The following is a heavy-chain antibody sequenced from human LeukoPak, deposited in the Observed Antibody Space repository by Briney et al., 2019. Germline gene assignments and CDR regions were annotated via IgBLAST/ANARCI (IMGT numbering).Heavy chain of an antibody. CDR2: INHSGST. CDR1: GGSFSGYY. J-gene: IGHJ3*02. V-gene: IGHV4-34*01. Sequence: SETLSLTCAVYGGSFSGYYWSWIRQPPGKGLEWIGEINHSGSTNYNPSLNSRVTISVDTSKNQFSLKLNSVTAADTAVYYCAKSNGYGLIDIWGQGTMVTVSS. CDR3: AKSNGYGLIDI. D-gene: IGHD3-22*01.